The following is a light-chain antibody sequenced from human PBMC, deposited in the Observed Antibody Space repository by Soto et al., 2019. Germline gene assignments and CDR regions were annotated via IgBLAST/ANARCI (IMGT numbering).Light chain of an antibody. CDR1: QNVGSK. CDR3: HHYYNWPRT. V-gene: IGKV3-15*01. J-gene: IGKJ1*01. CDR2: AAS. Sequence: EIVMTQSPATLSVSPGERATLGCRASQNVGSKLAWYQHKPGQAPRFLIYAASTRAAGIPDRFSGSGSGTDFTLTISSLQSEDFAVYYCHHYYNWPRTFGQGTKVDIK.